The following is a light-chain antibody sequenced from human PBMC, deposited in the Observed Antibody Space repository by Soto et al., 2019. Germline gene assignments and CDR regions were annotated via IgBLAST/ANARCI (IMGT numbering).Light chain of an antibody. Sequence: QSVMTQPPSVSAAPGQRVTISCSGSSSNIGGNSVSWYQQLPGTAPKLLIYDDDKRPSGIPDRFSGSKSGTSATLGITGFRTGDEDDYYCGSWDSSLSAYVFGTGTKLTVL. CDR2: DDD. V-gene: IGLV1-51*01. CDR3: GSWDSSLSAYV. CDR1: SSNIGGNS. J-gene: IGLJ1*01.